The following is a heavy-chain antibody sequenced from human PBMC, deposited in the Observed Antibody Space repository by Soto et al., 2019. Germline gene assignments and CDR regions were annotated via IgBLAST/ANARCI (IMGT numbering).Heavy chain of an antibody. V-gene: IGHV3-23*01. D-gene: IGHD3-22*01. J-gene: IGHJ3*02. CDR1: WFTFSSQG. Sequence: AGRPLRLSNAAAWFTFSSQGSSCVRQDKGKRLEWVSAISGSGGSTYYADSVKGRFTISRDNSKNTLYLQMNSLRAEDTAVYFCGKDRHVYYYDSSGYSEAFDIWGRGTMVTV. CDR2: ISGSGGST. CDR3: GKDRHVYYYDSSGYSEAFDI.